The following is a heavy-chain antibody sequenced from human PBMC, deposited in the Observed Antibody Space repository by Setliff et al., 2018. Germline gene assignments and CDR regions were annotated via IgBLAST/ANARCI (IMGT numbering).Heavy chain of an antibody. Sequence: KPSETLSLTCAVYGGSFSGYYWSWIRQPAGKGLEWIGRIYTSGSTNYNPSLKSRVTISVDTSKNQFSLRLNSATAADTAVYYCARLRGAFDYWGQGTLVTVSS. V-gene: IGHV4-59*10. J-gene: IGHJ4*02. CDR3: ARLRGAFDY. CDR2: IYTSGST. D-gene: IGHD3-16*01. CDR1: GGSFSGYY.